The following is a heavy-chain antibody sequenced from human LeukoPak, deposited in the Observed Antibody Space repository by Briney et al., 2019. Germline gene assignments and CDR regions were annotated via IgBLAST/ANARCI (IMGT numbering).Heavy chain of an antibody. J-gene: IGHJ4*02. CDR2: IIPIFGTA. D-gene: IGHD6-6*01. V-gene: IGHV1-69*13. CDR1: GGTFSSYA. CDR3: ARSIAPPAPFDY. Sequence: SVKVSCKASGGTFSSYAISWVRQAPGQGLEWMGGIIPIFGTANYAQKFQGRVTTTADESTSTAYMELSSLRSEDTAVYYCARSIAPPAPFDYWGQGTLVTVSS.